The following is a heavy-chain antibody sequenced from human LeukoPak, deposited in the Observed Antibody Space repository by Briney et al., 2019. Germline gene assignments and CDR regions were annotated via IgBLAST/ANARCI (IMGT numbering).Heavy chain of an antibody. J-gene: IGHJ6*03. CDR1: GFTFSSYG. Sequence: GRSLRLSCAASGFTFSSYGMHWVRQAPGKGLEWVAVISYDGSNKDYADSVKGRFTISRDNAKNSLYLQMNSLRAEDTAVYYCARVGTIYGYYYYMDVWGKGTTVTVSS. CDR2: ISYDGSNK. D-gene: IGHD3-3*01. V-gene: IGHV3-30*03. CDR3: ARVGTIYGYYYYMDV.